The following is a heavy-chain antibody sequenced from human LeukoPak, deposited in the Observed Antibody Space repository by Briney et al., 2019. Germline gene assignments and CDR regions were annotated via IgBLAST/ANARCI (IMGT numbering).Heavy chain of an antibody. Sequence: ASVKVSCKASGYTFTSYGISWVRQAPGQGLERMGWISAYNGNTNYAQKLQGRVTITTDTSTSTAYMKLRSLRSDDTAVYYCARDRRSIVTMVSRALDAFDIWGQGTVVTVSS. CDR3: ARDRRSIVTMVSRALDAFDI. CDR2: ISAYNGNT. V-gene: IGHV1-18*01. J-gene: IGHJ3*02. CDR1: GYTFTSYG. D-gene: IGHD3-10*01.